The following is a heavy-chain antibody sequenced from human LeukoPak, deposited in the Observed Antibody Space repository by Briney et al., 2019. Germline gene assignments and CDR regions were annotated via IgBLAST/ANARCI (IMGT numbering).Heavy chain of an antibody. V-gene: IGHV4-31*03. CDR1: AGSITTGGYY. CDR3: AGAGGWAGYFDY. CDR2: IHYSGRT. D-gene: IGHD3-16*01. Sequence: PSPTLSLTRPVAAGSITTGGYYSSWLRQHPGRGLEWIEYIHYSGRTYSNPSRNTRVTISVKTPKNQFSLKLSSVTAADTGVYYCAGAGGWAGYFDYWGEGTLVTVSS. J-gene: IGHJ4*02.